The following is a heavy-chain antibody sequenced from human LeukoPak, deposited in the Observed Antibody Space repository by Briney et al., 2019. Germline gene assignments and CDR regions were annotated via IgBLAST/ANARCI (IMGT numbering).Heavy chain of an antibody. Sequence: SETLSLTCTVSGGSISSYYWSWIRQPPGKGLEWIGYIYYSGSTNYNPSLKSRVTISVDTSKNQFSLKLSSVTAADTAVYYCARHARGIAALVNWFDPRGQGTLVTVSS. D-gene: IGHD6-6*01. CDR2: IYYSGST. CDR1: GGSISSYY. J-gene: IGHJ5*02. CDR3: ARHARGIAALVNWFDP. V-gene: IGHV4-59*08.